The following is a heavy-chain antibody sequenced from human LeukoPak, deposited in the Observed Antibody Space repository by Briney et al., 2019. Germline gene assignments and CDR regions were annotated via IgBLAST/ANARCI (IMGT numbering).Heavy chain of an antibody. CDR1: GFTFSSYE. D-gene: IGHD3-10*02. J-gene: IGHJ6*04. CDR3: ADLGITMNGGV. CDR2: ISSIGSTI. Sequence: GGSLRLSCAASGFTFSSYEMNWVRHAPGKGLEWVSYISSIGSTIYYADSVKGGFTIYRDNAKNSLYLQLDRLTVEAPAVSYCADLGITMNGGVWGKGTTVTISS. V-gene: IGHV3-48*03.